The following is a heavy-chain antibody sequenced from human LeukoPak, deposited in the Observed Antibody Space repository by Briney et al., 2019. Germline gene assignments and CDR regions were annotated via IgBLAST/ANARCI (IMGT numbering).Heavy chain of an antibody. CDR2: INPSGGST. J-gene: IGHJ4*02. D-gene: IGHD6-19*01. CDR1: GYTFTSYY. Sequence: GASVKVSCKASGYTFTSYYMHWVRQAPGQGLEWMGIINPSGGSTSYAQRFQGRVTMTRDTSTSTVYMELSSLRSEDTAVYYCARVAVAGAFDYWGQGTLVTVSS. CDR3: ARVAVAGAFDY. V-gene: IGHV1-46*01.